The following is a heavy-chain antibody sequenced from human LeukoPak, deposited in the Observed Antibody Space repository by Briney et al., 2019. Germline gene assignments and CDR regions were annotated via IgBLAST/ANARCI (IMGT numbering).Heavy chain of an antibody. CDR3: ARDMAAAGTIFDY. V-gene: IGHV3-48*02. D-gene: IGHD6-13*01. CDR1: GFTSSSYS. J-gene: IGHJ4*02. CDR2: ISSSSSTI. Sequence: GGSLRLSCAASGFTSSSYSVNWVRQAPGKGLEWVSYISSSSSTIYYADSVKGRFTISRDNAKNSLYLQMNRLRDEDTAVYYCARDMAAAGTIFDYWGQGTLVTVSS.